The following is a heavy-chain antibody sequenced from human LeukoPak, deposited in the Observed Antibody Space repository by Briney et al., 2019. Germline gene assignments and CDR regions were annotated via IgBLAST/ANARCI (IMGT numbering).Heavy chain of an antibody. CDR2: IYHSGDT. CDR3: VRQGYCSGGACYRYFDY. Sequence: SETLSLTCAVSGYSISSGYYWGWIRQPPGKGLEWIGSIYHSGDTYYNPSLKSRIIISIDTSENHFSLKVNSVTAADTAVYYCVRQGYCSGGACYRYFDYWGQGTLVTVSS. J-gene: IGHJ4*02. D-gene: IGHD2-15*01. V-gene: IGHV4-38-2*01. CDR1: GYSISSGYY.